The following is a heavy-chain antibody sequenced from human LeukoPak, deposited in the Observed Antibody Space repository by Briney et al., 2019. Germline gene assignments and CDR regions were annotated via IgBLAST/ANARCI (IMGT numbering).Heavy chain of an antibody. J-gene: IGHJ4*02. V-gene: IGHV3-48*03. CDR1: GFTFSSYE. CDR2: IGSGGSSI. CDR3: ARAIAVAGPYYFDY. D-gene: IGHD6-19*01. Sequence: PGGSLRLSCAASGFTFSSYEMNWVRQAPGKGLEWGSYIGSGGSSIYYADSVKGRFTISRDNAKNSVHLQMNSLRAEDTAIYYCARAIAVAGPYYFDYWGQGTLVTVSS.